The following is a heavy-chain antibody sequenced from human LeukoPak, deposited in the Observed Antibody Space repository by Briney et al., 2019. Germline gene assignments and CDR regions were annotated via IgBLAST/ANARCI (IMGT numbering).Heavy chain of an antibody. D-gene: IGHD6-6*01. CDR1: GGSISSYY. Sequence: SETLSLTCTVPGGSISSYYWSWIRQPPGKGLEWIGEINHSGSTNYNPSLKSRVTISVDTSKNQFSLKLSSVTAADTAVYYCARGSARLLMKHYYYYMDVWGKGTTVTVSS. V-gene: IGHV4-34*01. J-gene: IGHJ6*03. CDR3: ARGSARLLMKHYYYYMDV. CDR2: INHSGST.